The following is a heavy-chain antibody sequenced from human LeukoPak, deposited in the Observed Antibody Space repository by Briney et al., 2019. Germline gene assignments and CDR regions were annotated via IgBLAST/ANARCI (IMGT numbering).Heavy chain of an antibody. J-gene: IGHJ4*02. Sequence: GGSLRLSCAASGFTFSSYNMNWVRQAPGKGLEWVSYIRSSGNTIYCADSVKGRFTISRDNAKNSVYLQMNSLRDEDTAVYYCARYGSYPEAFDYWGQGTLVTVSS. D-gene: IGHD1-26*01. CDR2: IRSSGNTI. CDR1: GFTFSSYN. CDR3: ARYGSYPEAFDY. V-gene: IGHV3-48*02.